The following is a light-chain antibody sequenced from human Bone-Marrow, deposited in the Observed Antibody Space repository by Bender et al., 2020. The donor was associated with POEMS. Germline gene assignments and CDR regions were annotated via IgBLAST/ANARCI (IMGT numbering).Light chain of an antibody. CDR3: QSYDNSLGGWV. Sequence: QSALTQPASVSGSPGQSITISCTGTSSDVGSYSFVSWYQQHPGKAPKLLIYEANQRPSGVSTRFSGSNSANTASLTISGLQAEDEADYYCQSYDNSLGGWVFGGGTKLTVL. V-gene: IGLV2-23*01. J-gene: IGLJ3*02. CDR1: SSDVGSYSF. CDR2: EAN.